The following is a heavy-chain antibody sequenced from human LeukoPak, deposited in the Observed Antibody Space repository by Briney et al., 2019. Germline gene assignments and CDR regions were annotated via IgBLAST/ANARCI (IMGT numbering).Heavy chain of an antibody. CDR2: IKQDGSEK. CDR3: ARASGYGDYVLDAFDI. D-gene: IGHD4-17*01. Sequence: GGSLRLSCAASGFTFSSYAMHWVRQAPGKGLEWVANIKQDGSEKYYVDSVKGRFTISRDNAKNSLYLQMNSLRAEDTAVYYCARASGYGDYVLDAFDIWGQGTMVTVSS. J-gene: IGHJ3*02. CDR1: GFTFSSYA. V-gene: IGHV3-7*01.